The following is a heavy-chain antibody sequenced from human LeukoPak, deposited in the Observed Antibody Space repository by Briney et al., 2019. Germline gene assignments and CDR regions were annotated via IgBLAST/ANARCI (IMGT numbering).Heavy chain of an antibody. J-gene: IGHJ5*02. CDR1: GFTFSSYG. V-gene: IGHV3-33*01. CDR3: ARLIGWSRFDP. D-gene: IGHD6-19*01. Sequence: GGSLIVSCAASGFTFSSYGMHWVRQAPGKGLEWVALIWYDGSKQYYADSVKGRFTISRDNSKNTLHLQMNSLRAEDTAVFYCARLIGWSRFDPWGQGALVSVSS. CDR2: IWYDGSKQ.